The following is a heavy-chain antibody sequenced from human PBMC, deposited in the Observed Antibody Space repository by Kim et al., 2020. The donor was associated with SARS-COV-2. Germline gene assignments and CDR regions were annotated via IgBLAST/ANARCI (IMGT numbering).Heavy chain of an antibody. D-gene: IGHD5-18*01. CDR3: ATGYNNGYEY. V-gene: IGHV3-74*01. CDR1: RLTFSRLW. J-gene: IGHJ4*02. Sequence: GGSLRLSCAASRLTFSRLWMHWVRQAPGKGLVWVAHVRTDGITTSYADSVQGRFTISRDNARNTLYLQMNSLRAEDTAVYYCATGYNNGYEYWGQGTLVTISS. CDR2: VRTDGITT.